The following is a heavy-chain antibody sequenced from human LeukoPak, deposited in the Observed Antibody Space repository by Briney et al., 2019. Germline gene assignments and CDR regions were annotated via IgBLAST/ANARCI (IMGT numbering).Heavy chain of an antibody. CDR1: GGSFSGYY. CDR2: INHSGST. CDR3: ARGRLKGYDFWSGYYTPTYYYYYMDV. V-gene: IGHV4-34*01. Sequence: ASETLSLTCAVYGGSFSGYYWSWIRQPPAKGLEWIGEINHSGSTNYNPSLKSRVTISVDTSKNQFSLKLSSVTAADTAVYYCARGRLKGYDFWSGYYTPTYYYYYMDVWGKGTTVTVSS. D-gene: IGHD3-3*01. J-gene: IGHJ6*03.